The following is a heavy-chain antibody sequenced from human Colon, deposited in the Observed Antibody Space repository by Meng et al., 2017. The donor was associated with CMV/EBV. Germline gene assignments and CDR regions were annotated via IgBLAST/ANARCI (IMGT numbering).Heavy chain of an antibody. CDR2: SSAQNGNT. Sequence: ASVKVSCKSSGYTFTTYGITWVRQAPGQGLEWMGWSSAQNGNTNYGQKFQGRVTVTTDTSTRTAYMELRSLRSDDTDVYDCERGSISMVRGVITAYGMDAWGQGTTVTVSS. CDR1: GYTFTTYG. V-gene: IGHV1-18*01. D-gene: IGHD3-10*01. CDR3: ERGSISMVRGVITAYGMDA. J-gene: IGHJ6*02.